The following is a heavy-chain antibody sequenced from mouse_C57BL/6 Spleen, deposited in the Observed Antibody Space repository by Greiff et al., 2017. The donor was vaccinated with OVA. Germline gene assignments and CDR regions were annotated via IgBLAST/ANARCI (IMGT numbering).Heavy chain of an antibody. CDR3: ARQGTGTKYFDV. CDR1: GYTFTSYW. Sequence: QVQLQQPGAELVRPGSSVKLSCKASGYTFTSYWMHWVKQRPIQGLEWIGNIDPSDSETHYNQKFKDKATLTVDKSSSTAYMQLSSLTSEDSAVYYCARQGTGTKYFDVWGTGTTVTVSS. V-gene: IGHV1-52*01. J-gene: IGHJ1*03. CDR2: IDPSDSET. D-gene: IGHD4-1*01.